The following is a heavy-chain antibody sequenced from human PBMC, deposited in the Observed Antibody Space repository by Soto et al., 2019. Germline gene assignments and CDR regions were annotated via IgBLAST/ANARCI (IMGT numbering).Heavy chain of an antibody. D-gene: IGHD3-10*01. Sequence: SGGSPRLSCATSGFTFSSYAMNWVRQAPGKGLEWVSVISGSGDSTYYADSVKGRFTISRDNSKNTLYLQMNSLRAEDTAVYYCAKRAYGSDFDYWGQGTLVTVSS. CDR3: AKRAYGSDFDY. CDR2: ISGSGDST. CDR1: GFTFSSYA. V-gene: IGHV3-23*01. J-gene: IGHJ4*02.